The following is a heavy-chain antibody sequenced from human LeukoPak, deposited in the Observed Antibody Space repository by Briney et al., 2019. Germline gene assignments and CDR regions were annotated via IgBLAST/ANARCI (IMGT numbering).Heavy chain of an antibody. CDR3: ARGSAIDSGSYFPYYYYYGMDV. CDR1: GFTFSSYE. V-gene: IGHV3-48*03. Sequence: GSLRLSCAASGFTFSSYEMNWVRQAPGKGLEWVSYISSSGSTIYYADSVKGRFTISRDNAKNSLYLQMNSLRAEDTAVYYCARGSAIDSGSYFPYYYYYGMDVWGQGTTVTVSS. CDR2: ISSSGSTI. D-gene: IGHD1-26*01. J-gene: IGHJ6*02.